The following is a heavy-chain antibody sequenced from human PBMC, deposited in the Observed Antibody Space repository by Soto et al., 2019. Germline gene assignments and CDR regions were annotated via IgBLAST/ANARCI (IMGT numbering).Heavy chain of an antibody. CDR1: GYTFINYH. J-gene: IGHJ4*02. CDR2: INTYNGMT. CDR3: AKSPRGEMATD. D-gene: IGHD5-12*01. V-gene: IGHV1-18*01. Sequence: QVQLVQSGGEVKKPGASVTVSCKASGYTFINYHITWVRQAPGQGLEWMAWINTYNGMTDYAQRFQGRVTMTRDTSTSTAYIELMNLGSDYTAVYFCAKSPRGEMATDWGQGTLVTVSS.